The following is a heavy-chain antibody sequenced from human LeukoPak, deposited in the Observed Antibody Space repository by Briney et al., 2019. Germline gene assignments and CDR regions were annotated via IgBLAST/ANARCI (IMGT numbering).Heavy chain of an antibody. CDR1: GDTFTSYG. D-gene: IGHD2-2*01. CDR3: AAHPHCSSTSCYPYYYYYYMDV. V-gene: IGHV1-18*01. J-gene: IGHJ6*03. CDR2: IGAYSGNT. Sequence: GASLKDSCKASGDTFTSYGISWVRQAPGQGLVWMGWIGAYSGNTNYAQKLQGRVTMTTDTSTSTAYMELRSLRSDDTAVYYCAAHPHCSSTSCYPYYYYYYMDVWGKGTTVTVSS.